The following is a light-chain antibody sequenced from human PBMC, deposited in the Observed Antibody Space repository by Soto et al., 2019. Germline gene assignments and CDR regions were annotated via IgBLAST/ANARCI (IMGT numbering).Light chain of an antibody. CDR3: QQYDSYMYA. J-gene: IGKJ2*01. CDR1: QSVRNN. V-gene: IGKV3-15*01. CDR2: GAS. Sequence: EIVMSQSPATLSVSPGERATLSCRASQSVRNNLAWYQQRPGQAPRLLMYGASTRPSGIPARFTGGGSGTDFTLPITSLQSEDFAVYYCQQYDSYMYAFGQGTKVEI.